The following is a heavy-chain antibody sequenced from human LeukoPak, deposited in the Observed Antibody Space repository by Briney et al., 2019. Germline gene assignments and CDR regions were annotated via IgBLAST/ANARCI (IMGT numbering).Heavy chain of an antibody. V-gene: IGHV3-23*01. CDR1: GFTFSSYA. CDR2: ISSGGDNT. D-gene: IGHD2-21*01. Sequence: GGSLRLSCAASGFTFSSYAMSWVRQAPGKGLEWVSAISSGGDNTYYADSVKGRLTISRDNSKNTLYLQMNSLRAEDTAVYYCAVAYCGGDCYSGGYFDYWGQGTLVTVSS. J-gene: IGHJ4*02. CDR3: AVAYCGGDCYSGGYFDY.